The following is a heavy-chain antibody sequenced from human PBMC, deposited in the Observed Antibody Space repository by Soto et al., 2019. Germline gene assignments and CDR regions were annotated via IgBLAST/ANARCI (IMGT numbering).Heavy chain of an antibody. J-gene: IGHJ4*02. V-gene: IGHV4-59*01. Sequence: SEKLSLTYTVSGGSLSSYYSPWIRQPLGKELEWIGHIYYSGSPRYNPSLKRRVSICLNTSKTDVSLKLSSVNAADTAVYYCARVIHYYDTSGSYASYFDYGGQGSPVTVS. CDR2: IYYSGSP. D-gene: IGHD3-22*01. CDR3: ARVIHYYDTSGSYASYFDY. CDR1: GGSLSSYY.